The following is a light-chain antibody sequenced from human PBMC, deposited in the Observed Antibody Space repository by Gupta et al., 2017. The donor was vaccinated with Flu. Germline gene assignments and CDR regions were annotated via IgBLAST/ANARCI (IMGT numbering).Light chain of an antibody. J-gene: IGKJ2*01. V-gene: IGKV3-20*01. Sequence: GTLSLSPGERVTLSCRAGESIERNFLVWYHQKPGQAPRVLIYGTSNRAPGIPDRFSGGGSGTDFTLTINRLEPEDSGVFYCHQDKNSPYTFGQGTKVEIK. CDR2: GTS. CDR3: HQDKNSPYT. CDR1: ESIERNF.